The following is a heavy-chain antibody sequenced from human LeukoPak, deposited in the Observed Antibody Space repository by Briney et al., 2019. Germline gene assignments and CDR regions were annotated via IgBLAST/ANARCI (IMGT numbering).Heavy chain of an antibody. J-gene: IGHJ6*02. V-gene: IGHV1-8*01. D-gene: IGHD2-2*01. Sequence: ASVKVSCKASGYAFTSYDINWVRQAGGQGLEWMGWMNPNSGNAGYAQKFQGRVTMTRDTSITTAYMELSSLRSEDTAVYYCAKGSEPAANHYHYYGMDVWGQGTTVTVPS. CDR2: MNPNSGNA. CDR3: AKGSEPAANHYHYYGMDV. CDR1: GYAFTSYD.